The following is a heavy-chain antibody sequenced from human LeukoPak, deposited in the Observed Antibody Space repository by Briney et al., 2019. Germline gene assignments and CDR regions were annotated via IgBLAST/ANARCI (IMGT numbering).Heavy chain of an antibody. V-gene: IGHV3-7*01. CDR1: GFTFSSYW. CDR3: ARASPMTTVAYTAGRY. Sequence: PGGSLRLSCAASGFTFSSYWMSWVRQAPGKGLEWVANINQDGSEKYYVDSVKGRFTISRDNAKNSLYLQMNSLRSEDTAVYYCARASPMTTVAYTAGRYWGQGTLVTVSS. J-gene: IGHJ4*02. CDR2: INQDGSEK. D-gene: IGHD4-23*01.